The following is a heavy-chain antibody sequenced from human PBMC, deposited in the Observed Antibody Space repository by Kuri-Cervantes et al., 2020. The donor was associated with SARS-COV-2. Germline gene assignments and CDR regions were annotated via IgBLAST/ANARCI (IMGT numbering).Heavy chain of an antibody. Sequence: GASLMSSCAASGFTFSSYGMHWVRQAPGKGLEWMAVISYDGSNKYYADSVKGRFTISRDNSKNTLYLQMNSLRAEDTAVYYCARVRTVTIDYWGQGTLVTVSS. V-gene: IGHV3-30*03. CDR1: GFTFSSYG. CDR2: ISYDGSNK. CDR3: ARVRTVTIDY. D-gene: IGHD4-17*01. J-gene: IGHJ4*02.